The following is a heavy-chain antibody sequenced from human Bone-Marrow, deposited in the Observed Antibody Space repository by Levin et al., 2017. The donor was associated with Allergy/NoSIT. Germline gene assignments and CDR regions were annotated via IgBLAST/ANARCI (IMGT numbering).Heavy chain of an antibody. CDR1: GYTFTTYN. Sequence: AGESLKISCKASGYTFTTYNLYWVRQAPGQGLDWMGWINSDSGGTIYAQKFQDRVTMTRDTPINTGYMELRRLRTDDTAVYYCARRYCSGGSCIPDYWGQGTLVTVSS. V-gene: IGHV1-2*02. D-gene: IGHD2-15*01. CDR3: ARRYCSGGSCIPDY. CDR2: INSDSGGT. J-gene: IGHJ4*02.